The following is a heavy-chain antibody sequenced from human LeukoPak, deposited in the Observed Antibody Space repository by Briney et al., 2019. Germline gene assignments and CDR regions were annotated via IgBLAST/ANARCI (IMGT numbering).Heavy chain of an antibody. Sequence: VASVKVSCKASGGTFSSYTISWVRQAPGQGLEWMGRIIPILGIANYARKFQGRVTITADKSTSTAYMELSSLRSEDTAVYYCARGSYGEGAVRNNWFDPWGQGTLVTVSS. CDR2: IIPILGIA. CDR3: ARGSYGEGAVRNNWFDP. V-gene: IGHV1-69*02. D-gene: IGHD4-17*01. CDR1: GGTFSSYT. J-gene: IGHJ5*02.